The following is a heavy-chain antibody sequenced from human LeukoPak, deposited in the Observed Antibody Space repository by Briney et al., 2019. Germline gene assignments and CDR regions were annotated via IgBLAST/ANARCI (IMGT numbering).Heavy chain of an antibody. J-gene: IGHJ4*02. Sequence: SQTLSLTCAISGDSVSRDSVAWNWIRQSPSRGLEWLGRTYYKSAWYSDYAVSVKGRITINPDTSKNQFSLQLNSVSPEDTAVYYCARGTGWPQFDYWGQGTLVTVSS. CDR3: ARGTGWPQFDY. V-gene: IGHV6-1*01. D-gene: IGHD6-19*01. CDR1: GDSVSRDSVA. CDR2: TYYKSAWYS.